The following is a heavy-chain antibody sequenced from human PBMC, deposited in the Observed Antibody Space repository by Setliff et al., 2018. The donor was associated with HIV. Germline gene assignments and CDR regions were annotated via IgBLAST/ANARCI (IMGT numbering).Heavy chain of an antibody. D-gene: IGHD5-18*01. CDR1: GFTFSSYT. J-gene: IGHJ4*02. CDR2: ISSSSYYI. Sequence: GSLRLSCAASGFTFSSYTMNWVRQAPGKGLEWVSSISSSSYYIYYADSVKGRFTISRDNAKNSLFLQMKSLRAEDTAVYYCASIELAAMVPVDYWGQGTLVTVSS. V-gene: IGHV3-21*01. CDR3: ASIELAAMVPVDY.